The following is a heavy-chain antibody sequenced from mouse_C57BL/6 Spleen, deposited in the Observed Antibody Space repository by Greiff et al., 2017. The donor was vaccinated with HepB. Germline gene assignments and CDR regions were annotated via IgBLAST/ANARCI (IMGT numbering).Heavy chain of an antibody. CDR2: IYPGSGST. Sequence: VKLQQSGAELVKPGASVKMSCKASGYTFTSYWITWVKQRPGQGLEWIGDIYPGSGSTNYNEKFKSKATLTVDTSSSTAYMQLSSLTSEDSAVYYCARRYQYYFDYWGQGTTLTVSS. V-gene: IGHV1-55*01. CDR1: GYTFTSYW. D-gene: IGHD5-1-1*01. J-gene: IGHJ2*01. CDR3: ARRYQYYFDY.